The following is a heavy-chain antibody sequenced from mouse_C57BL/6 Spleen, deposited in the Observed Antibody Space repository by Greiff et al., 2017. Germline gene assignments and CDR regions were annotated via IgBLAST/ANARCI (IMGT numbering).Heavy chain of an antibody. V-gene: IGHV1-4*01. D-gene: IGHD4-1*01. Sequence: QVQLQQSGAELARPGASVKMSCKASGYTFTSYTMHWVKQRPGQGLEWIGYINPSSGYTKYNQKFKDKATLTADKSSSTAYMQLSSLTSEDSAVYYCARSDWDENAMDYWGQGTSVTVSS. CDR2: INPSSGYT. CDR1: GYTFTSYT. J-gene: IGHJ4*01. CDR3: ARSDWDENAMDY.